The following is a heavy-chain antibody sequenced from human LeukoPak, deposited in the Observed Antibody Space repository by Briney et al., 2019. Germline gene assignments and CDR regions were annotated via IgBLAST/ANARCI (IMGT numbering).Heavy chain of an antibody. V-gene: IGHV4-59*01. J-gene: IGHJ3*02. D-gene: IGHD2-21*02. Sequence: ASETLSLTCTVSGGSISSYYWSWLRQPPGKGLEWIGYIYYSGSTNYNPSLKSRVTISVDTSKNQFSLKLSSVTAADTAVYYCARERPAYCGGDCYPGAFDIWGQGTMVTVSS. CDR1: GGSISSYY. CDR3: ARERPAYCGGDCYPGAFDI. CDR2: IYYSGST.